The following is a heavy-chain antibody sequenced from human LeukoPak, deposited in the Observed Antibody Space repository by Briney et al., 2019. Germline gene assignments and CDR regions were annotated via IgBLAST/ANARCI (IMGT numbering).Heavy chain of an antibody. CDR3: ASLLVGLN. D-gene: IGHD1-26*01. Sequence: SETLSLTCAVYGGSFSGYYWSWLRQPPGKGRQWIGEINHSGSTNYNPPLKSRVTISVDTSKNQFSQKMSSVTAADTAVYYCASLLVGLNWGQGTLVTVSS. J-gene: IGHJ4*01. V-gene: IGHV4-34*01. CDR1: GGSFSGYY. CDR2: INHSGST.